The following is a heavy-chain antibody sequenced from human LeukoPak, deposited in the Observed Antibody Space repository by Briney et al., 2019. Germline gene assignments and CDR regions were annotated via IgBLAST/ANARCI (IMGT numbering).Heavy chain of an antibody. V-gene: IGHV4-59*08. CDR2: VYSTGST. D-gene: IGHD3-22*01. J-gene: IGHJ4*02. Sequence: SETLSLTCTVSGGSISVHYWSWLRQPPGKGLEWIGYVYSTGSTHYNPSLKSRVTMSLDTSKNQFSLQLLSVTAADTAMYYCARHYDPPSYYSNYFDYWGQGTLITVSS. CDR3: ARHYDPPSYYSNYFDY. CDR1: GGSISVHY.